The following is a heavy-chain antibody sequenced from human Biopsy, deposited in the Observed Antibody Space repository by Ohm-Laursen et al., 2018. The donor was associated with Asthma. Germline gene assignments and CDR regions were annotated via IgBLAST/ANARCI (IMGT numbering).Heavy chain of an antibody. CDR2: IYRNGDT. Sequence: TLSLTCRVSGDSIDSGDYSWTWIRQSPGVGLEWIGYIYRNGDTYYNPALKNRVTISIDRSKNQFSLRLRSVTAADTAVYYCAGFCSGGNCPDHWGQGTLVTVSS. J-gene: IGHJ4*02. D-gene: IGHD2-15*01. V-gene: IGHV4-30-2*06. CDR3: AGFCSGGNCPDH. CDR1: GDSIDSGDYS.